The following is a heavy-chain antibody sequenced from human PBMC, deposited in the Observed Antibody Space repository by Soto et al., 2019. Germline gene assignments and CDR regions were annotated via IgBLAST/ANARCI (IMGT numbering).Heavy chain of an antibody. CDR2: IYYSGTT. J-gene: IGHJ4*02. CDR1: GGSISSYY. CDR3: ARHDPRSSSWKTFDY. D-gene: IGHD6-13*01. Sequence: QVQLQESGPGLVKPSETLSLTCIVSGGSISSYYWSWIRQPPGKGLEWIGYIYYSGTTNYNPSLKSRVTISVDTSKNQFSLNLGSVTAADTAVYYCARHDPRSSSWKTFDYWGQGILVTVSS. V-gene: IGHV4-59*08.